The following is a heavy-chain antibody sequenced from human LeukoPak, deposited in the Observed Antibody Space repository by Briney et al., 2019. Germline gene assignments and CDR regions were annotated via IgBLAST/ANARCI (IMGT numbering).Heavy chain of an antibody. CDR1: GGSISSYY. J-gene: IGHJ4*02. D-gene: IGHD3-10*01. CDR2: IYYSGTT. CDR3: ARSSVSGTYSGGY. V-gene: IGHV4-59*08. Sequence: TPSETLSLTCTVSGGSISSYYWSWIRQPPGKGLEWIGYIYYSGTTNYNPSLKSRVTISADTSKNQFSLKLTSVTAADTAVYYCARSSVSGTYSGGYWGQGTLVTVSS.